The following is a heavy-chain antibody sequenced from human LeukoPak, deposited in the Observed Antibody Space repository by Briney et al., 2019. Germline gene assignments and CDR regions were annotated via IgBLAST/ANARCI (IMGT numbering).Heavy chain of an antibody. CDR2: IYYSGST. CDR1: GGSISSYY. J-gene: IGHJ3*02. Sequence: SETLSLTCTVSGGSISSYYWSWIRQPPGKGLEWIGYIYYSGSTNYNPSLKSRVTMLVDTSKNQFSLKLSSVTAADTAVYYCARYQTPIAAAGSRYAFDIWGQGTMVTVSS. CDR3: ARYQTPIAAAGSRYAFDI. V-gene: IGHV4-59*01. D-gene: IGHD6-13*01.